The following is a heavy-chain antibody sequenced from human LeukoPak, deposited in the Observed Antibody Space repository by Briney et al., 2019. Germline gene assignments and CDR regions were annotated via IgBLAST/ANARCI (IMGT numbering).Heavy chain of an antibody. J-gene: IGHJ4*02. Sequence: ASVKVSCKASGYTFTGYYMHWVRQAPGQGLEWMGRINPNSGGTNYAQKFQGRVTMTRDTSISTAYMELSRLRSDDTAVYYCARDRHYDFWRGYSISDAFDYWGQGTLVTVSS. D-gene: IGHD3-3*01. CDR1: GYTFTGYY. V-gene: IGHV1-2*06. CDR3: ARDRHYDFWRGYSISDAFDY. CDR2: INPNSGGT.